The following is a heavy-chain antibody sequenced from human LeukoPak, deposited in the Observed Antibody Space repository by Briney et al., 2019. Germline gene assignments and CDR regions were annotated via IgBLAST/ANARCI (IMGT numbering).Heavy chain of an antibody. CDR3: AREYGDLDY. CDR1: GGSISGFY. Sequence: SETLSLTCIVSGGSISGFYWSWIRQPAGKGLEWIGRIYPSGGTNYNPSLKSRVTMSTDTSKNQFSLKLRSVTAADTAVYYCAREYGDLDYWGQGTLVTVSS. D-gene: IGHD4-17*01. CDR2: IYPSGGT. J-gene: IGHJ4*02. V-gene: IGHV4-4*07.